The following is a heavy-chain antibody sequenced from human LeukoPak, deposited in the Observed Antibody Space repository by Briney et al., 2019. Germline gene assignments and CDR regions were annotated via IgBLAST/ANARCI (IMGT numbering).Heavy chain of an antibody. J-gene: IGHJ4*02. CDR3: ARQGEGSSSWY. Sequence: SETLSLTCTVSGGSISSSSYYWGWIRQPPGKGLEWIGSIYYGGSIYYNPSLKSRVTISVDTSKNQFSLKLSSVTAADTAVYYCARQGEGSSSWYWGQGTLVTVSS. D-gene: IGHD6-13*01. CDR1: GGSISSSSYY. CDR2: IYYGGSI. V-gene: IGHV4-39*01.